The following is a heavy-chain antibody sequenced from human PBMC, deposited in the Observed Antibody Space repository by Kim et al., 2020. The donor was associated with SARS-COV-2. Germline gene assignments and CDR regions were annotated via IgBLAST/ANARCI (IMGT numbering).Heavy chain of an antibody. J-gene: IGHJ4*02. CDR1: GFTFSSYW. D-gene: IGHD5-12*01. CDR2: IKQDGSEK. Sequence: GGSLRLSCAASGFTFSSYWMSWVRQAPGKGLEWVANIKQDGSEKYYVDSVKGRFTISRDNAKNSLYLQMNSLRAEDTAVYYCARGEMATITEYYFDYWGQGTLVTVSS. CDR3: ARGEMATITEYYFDY. V-gene: IGHV3-7*04.